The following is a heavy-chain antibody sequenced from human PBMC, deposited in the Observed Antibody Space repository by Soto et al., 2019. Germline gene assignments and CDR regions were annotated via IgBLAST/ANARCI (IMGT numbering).Heavy chain of an antibody. V-gene: IGHV3-30*18. CDR1: GFTFSSSW. CDR3: AKDLRTAMAQRQYYYYYYGMDV. J-gene: IGHJ6*02. CDR2: ISYDGSNK. D-gene: IGHD5-18*01. Sequence: GGSLRLSCAASGFTFSSSWMHWVRQAPGKGLVWVAVISYDGSNKYYADSVKGRFTISRDNSKNTLYLQMNSLRAEDTAVYYCAKDLRTAMAQRQYYYYYYGMDVGGQGTTVTVSS.